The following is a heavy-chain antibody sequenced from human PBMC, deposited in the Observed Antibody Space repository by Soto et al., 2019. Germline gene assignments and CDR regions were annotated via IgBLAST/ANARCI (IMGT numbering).Heavy chain of an antibody. V-gene: IGHV4-59*01. CDR1: GXSITSTY. D-gene: IGHD3-22*01. CDR3: ARKYYYDSSGYYYVGYFDY. J-gene: IGHJ4*02. CDR2: VHYSGST. Sequence: LSLTCTVSGXSITSTYWSWIRQPPGKGLEWIGYVHYSGSTYYNPSLKSRVSISVDTSKNQFSLKLSSVTAADTAVYYCARKYYYDSSGYYYVGYFDYWGQGTLVTVSS.